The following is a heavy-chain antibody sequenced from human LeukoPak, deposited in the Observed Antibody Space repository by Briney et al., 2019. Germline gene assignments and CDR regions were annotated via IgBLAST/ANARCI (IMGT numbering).Heavy chain of an antibody. Sequence: GASVKVSCKASGYTFTSYGISWVRQAPGQGLEWMGRINPNSGDTNYAQKFQGRVTMTRDTSITTAYMEVSRLRSDDTAVYYCARPYYDSSGLDYWGQGTLVTVSS. CDR1: GYTFTSYG. D-gene: IGHD3-22*01. CDR2: INPNSGDT. V-gene: IGHV1-2*02. J-gene: IGHJ4*02. CDR3: ARPYYDSSGLDY.